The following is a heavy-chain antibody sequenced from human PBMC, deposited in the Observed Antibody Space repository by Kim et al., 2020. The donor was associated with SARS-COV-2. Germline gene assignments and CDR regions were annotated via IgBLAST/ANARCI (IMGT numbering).Heavy chain of an antibody. CDR2: INAGNGNT. J-gene: IGHJ5*02. Sequence: ASVKVSCKASGYTFTSYAMHWVRQAPGQRLEWMGWINAGNGNTKYSQKFQGRVTITRDTSASTAYMELSSLRSEDTAVYYCARVVVGQGRDMVRGVIIGLNWFDPWGQGTLVTVSS. CDR3: ARVVVGQGRDMVRGVIIGLNWFDP. D-gene: IGHD3-10*01. CDR1: GYTFTSYA. V-gene: IGHV1-3*01.